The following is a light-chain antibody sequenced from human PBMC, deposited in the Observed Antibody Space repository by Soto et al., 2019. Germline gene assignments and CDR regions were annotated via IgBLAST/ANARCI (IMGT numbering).Light chain of an antibody. V-gene: IGKV3-11*01. CDR1: QSLSNY. CDR2: DAS. Sequence: EIVLTQSPATLSLSPGERATLSCRASQSLSNYLAWYQQKPGQAPRLLLYDASSRATGVPARFSGSGSGTDFTLTISSLEPEDFAVYYCQQRSNWPGTFGGGTKVEIK. CDR3: QQRSNWPGT. J-gene: IGKJ4*01.